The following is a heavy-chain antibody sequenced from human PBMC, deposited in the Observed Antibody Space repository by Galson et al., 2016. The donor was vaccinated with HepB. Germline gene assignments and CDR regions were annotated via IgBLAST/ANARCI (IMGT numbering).Heavy chain of an antibody. CDR3: ARDPAVTGLYYFDN. D-gene: IGHD6-19*01. V-gene: IGHV3-21*01. Sequence: SLRLSCAASGFKMGNYNMHWVRQAPGKGLEWVSSISGSGTYIYYADSVKGRFTISRDNAKGSVYLRMNSLRAEDTAVYYCARDPAVTGLYYFDNWGQGTLVTVSS. J-gene: IGHJ4*02. CDR1: GFKMGNYN. CDR2: ISGSGTYI.